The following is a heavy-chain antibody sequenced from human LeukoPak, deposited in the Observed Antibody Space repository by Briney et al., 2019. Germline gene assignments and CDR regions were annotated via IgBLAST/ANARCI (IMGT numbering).Heavy chain of an antibody. D-gene: IGHD1-26*01. CDR1: GFTFSSIA. Sequence: PGGSLRLSCAASGFTFSSIAMSWVRQAPDKGLDWVSTISGSGGGTYYADSVKGRFTISRDDSKNTLYLQMNSLRADDTAVYYCAKDLGRYRNNFFDYWSQGNLVTVSS. J-gene: IGHJ4*02. CDR3: AKDLGRYRNNFFDY. V-gene: IGHV3-23*01. CDR2: ISGSGGGT.